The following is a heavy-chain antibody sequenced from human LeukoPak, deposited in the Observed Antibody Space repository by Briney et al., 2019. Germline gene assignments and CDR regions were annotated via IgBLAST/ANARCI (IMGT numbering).Heavy chain of an antibody. Sequence: VASVKVSCKASGGTFSSYAISWVRQAPGQGLEWMGRIIPILGIANYAQKFQGRVTITADKSTSTAYMELSSLRSEDTAVYYCARGTYYYYYGMNVWGQGTTVTVSS. CDR1: GGTFSSYA. CDR2: IIPILGIA. CDR3: ARGTYYYYYGMNV. J-gene: IGHJ6*02. V-gene: IGHV1-69*04.